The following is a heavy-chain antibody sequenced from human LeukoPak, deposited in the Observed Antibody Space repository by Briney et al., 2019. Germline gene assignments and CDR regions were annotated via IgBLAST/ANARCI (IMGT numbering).Heavy chain of an antibody. V-gene: IGHV3-33*06. J-gene: IGHJ4*02. CDR3: AKEQYSSGWYNFDY. Sequence: GRSLRLSCAASGFTFSSYGMHWVRQAPGKWLEWVAVIWYDGSNKYYADSVKGRFTISRDNSKNTLYLQMNSLRAEDTAVYYCAKEQYSSGWYNFDYWGQGTLVTVSS. D-gene: IGHD6-19*01. CDR2: IWYDGSNK. CDR1: GFTFSSYG.